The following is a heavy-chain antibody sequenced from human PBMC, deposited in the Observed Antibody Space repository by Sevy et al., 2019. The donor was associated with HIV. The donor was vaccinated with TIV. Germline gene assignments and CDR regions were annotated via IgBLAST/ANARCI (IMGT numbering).Heavy chain of an antibody. V-gene: IGHV1-2*02. D-gene: IGHD3-3*01. Sequence: ASVMVSCKASAYTFTGYYMHCVRQAPGQGLEWMGWINPNSGGKNYAQKFQGRVTMTRDTSISTAYMELSRLRSDDTAVYYCAREQDLRFLEWSKSQTAWFDPWGQGTLVTVSS. CDR3: AREQDLRFLEWSKSQTAWFDP. J-gene: IGHJ5*02. CDR1: AYTFTGYY. CDR2: INPNSGGK.